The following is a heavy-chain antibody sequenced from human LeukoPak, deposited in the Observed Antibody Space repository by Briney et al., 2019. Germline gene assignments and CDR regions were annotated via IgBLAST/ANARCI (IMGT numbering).Heavy chain of an antibody. CDR1: GFTFSSHW. V-gene: IGHV3-74*01. D-gene: IGHD1-26*01. CDR2: ISSDGSRP. CDR3: VRDGQGSTPLDY. Sequence: GGSLRLSCAASGFTFSSHWMHWVRQAPGKGLVWVSGISSDGSRPRYADSVNGRYTISRDNAKNTLYLQMNSLRAEDTAVYFCVRDGQGSTPLDYWGQGTLVTVSS. J-gene: IGHJ4*02.